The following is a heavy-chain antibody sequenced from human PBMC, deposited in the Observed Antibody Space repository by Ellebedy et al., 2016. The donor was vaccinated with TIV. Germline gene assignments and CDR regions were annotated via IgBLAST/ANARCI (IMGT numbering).Heavy chain of an antibody. CDR2: IRGSSGST. J-gene: IGHJ4*01. V-gene: IGHV3-23*01. CDR1: GFTFRNSA. D-gene: IGHD4-17*01. Sequence: PGGSLRLSCAASGFTFRNSAMSWVRQAPGKGLEWVSAIRGSSGSTNYADSVKGRFTISRDNSKNTLYLQMNSLRAEDTALYYCVKEGGNGDHPTTFDCWGHGTLVTVSS. CDR3: VKEGGNGDHPTTFDC.